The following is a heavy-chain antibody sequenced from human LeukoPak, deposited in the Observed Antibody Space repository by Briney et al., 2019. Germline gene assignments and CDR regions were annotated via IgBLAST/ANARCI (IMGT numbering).Heavy chain of an antibody. V-gene: IGHV3-7*03. Sequence: GGSLRLSCAASGFMFSSNWMSWVRLAPGKGLEWVANIKEDGTETYYVDSVKGRFTISRDNAKNSLYLQMNSLRVEDTAVYYCAKERTDTRYDQYFDYWGQGTLVTVSS. D-gene: IGHD5-18*01. CDR3: AKERTDTRYDQYFDY. J-gene: IGHJ4*02. CDR2: IKEDGTET. CDR1: GFMFSSNW.